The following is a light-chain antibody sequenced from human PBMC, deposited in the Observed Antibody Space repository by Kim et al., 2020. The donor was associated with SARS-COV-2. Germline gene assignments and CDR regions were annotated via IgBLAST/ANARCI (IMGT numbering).Light chain of an antibody. CDR3: YSAADIRGV. Sequence: SYELTQPSSVSVSPGQTARITCSGDVLAKKYARWFQQKPGQAPVLVIYKDSERPSGIPERFSGSSSGTTVTLTISGAQVEDEADYYCYSAADIRGVFGGGTKLTVL. J-gene: IGLJ3*02. CDR2: KDS. CDR1: VLAKKY. V-gene: IGLV3-27*01.